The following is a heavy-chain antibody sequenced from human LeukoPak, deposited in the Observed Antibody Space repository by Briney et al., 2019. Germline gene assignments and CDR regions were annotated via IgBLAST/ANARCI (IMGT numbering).Heavy chain of an antibody. CDR3: ARQWELLNAFDI. Sequence: PSETLSLTCTVSGGSISSSSYYCGWIRQPPGKGLEWIGSIYYSGSTYYNPSLKSRVTISVDTSKNQSSLKLSSVTAADTAVYYCARQWELLNAFDIWGQGTMVTVSS. V-gene: IGHV4-39*01. CDR2: IYYSGST. J-gene: IGHJ3*02. CDR1: GGSISSSSYY. D-gene: IGHD1-26*01.